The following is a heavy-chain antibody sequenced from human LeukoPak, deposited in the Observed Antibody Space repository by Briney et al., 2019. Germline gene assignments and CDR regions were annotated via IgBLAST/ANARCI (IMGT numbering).Heavy chain of an antibody. CDR1: GGSISSYY. D-gene: IGHD6-19*01. CDR3: ARGRSSGWYDY. Sequence: SETLSLTCTVSGGSISSYYWSWIRQPAGKGLEWIGRIYISGGTNYNPSLKSRVTISVDTSKNQFSLKLSSVTAADTAVYYCARGRSSGWYDYWGQGTLVTVSS. V-gene: IGHV4-4*07. J-gene: IGHJ4*02. CDR2: IYISGGT.